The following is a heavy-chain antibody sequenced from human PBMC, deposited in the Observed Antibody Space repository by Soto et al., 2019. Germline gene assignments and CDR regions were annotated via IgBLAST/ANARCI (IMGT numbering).Heavy chain of an antibody. J-gene: IGHJ6*02. CDR1: EFTFSSYS. V-gene: IGHV3-23*01. CDR2: VNGGGDIT. CDR3: ARGHFGVTMDV. D-gene: IGHD3-3*01. Sequence: EVQLLESGGGLVQPGGSLRLSCAASEFTFSSYSMIWVSQAPGKGLEWVSGVNGGGDITYYVESVKGRFTISRENSKNTLYLQMNTLRAEDTAVVYCARGHFGVTMDVWGQGTMVTVSS.